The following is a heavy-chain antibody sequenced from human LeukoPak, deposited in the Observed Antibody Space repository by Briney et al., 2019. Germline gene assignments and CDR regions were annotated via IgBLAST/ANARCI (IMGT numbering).Heavy chain of an antibody. CDR1: GFTISSNY. CDR2: IYSGGST. D-gene: IGHD3-10*01. V-gene: IGHV3-53*01. J-gene: IGHJ6*02. CDR3: ARRPGQYYYGRGDYYGMDV. Sequence: GGSLRLYCAASGFTISSNYMSRVRQAPGKGLEWVSVIYSGGSTYYADSVKGRFTISRDSSKNTLYLQMNSLRAEDTAVYYCARRPGQYYYGRGDYYGMDVWGQGTTVTVSS.